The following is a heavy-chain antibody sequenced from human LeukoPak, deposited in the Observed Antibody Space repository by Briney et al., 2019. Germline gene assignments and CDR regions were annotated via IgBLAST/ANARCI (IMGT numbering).Heavy chain of an antibody. J-gene: IGHJ4*02. CDR2: ISSSGNTI. D-gene: IGHD3-3*01. Sequence: PGGSLRLSCAVSGFTFSSYDMNWVRQAPGKGLEWVSYISSSGNTIYYADSVKGRFTISRDNAKNSLYLQMNSLRAEDTAVYYCAGEFLVGSFDYWGQGTLVTVSS. CDR1: GFTFSSYD. V-gene: IGHV3-48*03. CDR3: AGEFLVGSFDY.